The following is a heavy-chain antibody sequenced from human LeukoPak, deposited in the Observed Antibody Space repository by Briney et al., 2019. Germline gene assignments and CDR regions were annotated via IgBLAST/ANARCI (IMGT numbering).Heavy chain of an antibody. Sequence: GGSLRLFCEASGFTFSSYEMNWVRQAPGKGLEWVSSITSTSTHIYYADSVKGRFTISRDNAKNSLYLKMNSLRGDDTAVYYCTRDFEYWGQGTLVTVSS. CDR3: TRDFEY. J-gene: IGHJ4*02. CDR1: GFTFSSYE. V-gene: IGHV3-21*06. CDR2: ITSTSTHI.